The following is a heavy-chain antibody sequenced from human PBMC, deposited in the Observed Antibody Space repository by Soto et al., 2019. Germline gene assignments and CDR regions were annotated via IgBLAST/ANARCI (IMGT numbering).Heavy chain of an antibody. Sequence: EVQLLESGGGLVEPGGSRRLSCAASGFTFSSYTMSWVRQAPGKGLEWVSTISGSGSSTYSADSVKGRFTISRDTSKNALYLQMNSLRVEDTAIYYCAKAWGIDYWGQGTLVTVSS. J-gene: IGHJ4*02. CDR2: ISGSGSST. D-gene: IGHD7-27*01. CDR3: AKAWGIDY. CDR1: GFTFSSYT. V-gene: IGHV3-23*01.